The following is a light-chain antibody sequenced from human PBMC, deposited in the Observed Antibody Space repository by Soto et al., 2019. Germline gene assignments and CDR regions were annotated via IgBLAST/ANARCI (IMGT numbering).Light chain of an antibody. CDR1: QSVSSH. J-gene: IGKJ3*01. CDR3: QHRFNWPFT. CDR2: DAS. V-gene: IGKV3-11*01. Sequence: EIVLTQSPATLSLSLGERATLSCRASQSVSSHLAWYQQKPGQAPRLLIYDASNRATGIPARFSGSGSGTDFTLTISSLEPEDFAVYYCQHRFNWPFTFGPGTKVDIK.